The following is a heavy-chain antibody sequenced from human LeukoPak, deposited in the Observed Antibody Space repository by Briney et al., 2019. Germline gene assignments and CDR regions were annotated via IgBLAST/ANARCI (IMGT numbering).Heavy chain of an antibody. CDR2: IYYSGST. CDR1: GGSISSYY. CDR3: ARESPYCGGDCYDY. V-gene: IGHV4-59*01. D-gene: IGHD2-21*01. J-gene: IGHJ4*02. Sequence: PSETLSLTYTVSGGSISSYYWSWIRQPPGKGLEWIGYIYYSGSTNYNPSLKSRVTISVDTPKNQFSLKLSSVTAADTAVYYCARESPYCGGDCYDYWGQGTLVTVSS.